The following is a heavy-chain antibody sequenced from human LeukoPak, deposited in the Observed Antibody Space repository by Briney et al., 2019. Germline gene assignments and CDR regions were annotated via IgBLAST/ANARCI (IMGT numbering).Heavy chain of an antibody. CDR2: ITNTGGTT. CDR1: GFSFSTYA. J-gene: IGHJ4*02. D-gene: IGHD3-10*01. Sequence: GGSLRLSCAASGFSFSTYAMNWVRQTPGKGLEWVSYITNTGGTTYSADSVKGRFTISRDNSKNTLYLQMNSLRAEDTAVYYCAKVPIFYYGSGSPDYWGQGTLVTVSS. V-gene: IGHV3-23*01. CDR3: AKVPIFYYGSGSPDY.